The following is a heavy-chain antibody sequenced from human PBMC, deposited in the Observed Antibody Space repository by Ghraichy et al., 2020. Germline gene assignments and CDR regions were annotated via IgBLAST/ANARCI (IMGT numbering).Heavy chain of an antibody. CDR1: GFTFSSYS. V-gene: IGHV3-21*01. D-gene: IGHD6-13*01. CDR2: ISSSSSYI. CDR3: ERDGIAAADYGMDV. J-gene: IGHJ6*02. Sequence: GESLNISCAASGFTFSSYSMNWVRQAPGKGLEWVSSISSSSSYIYYADSVKGRFTISRDNAKNSLYLQMNSLRAEDTAVYYCERDGIAAADYGMDVWSQGTTVTVSS.